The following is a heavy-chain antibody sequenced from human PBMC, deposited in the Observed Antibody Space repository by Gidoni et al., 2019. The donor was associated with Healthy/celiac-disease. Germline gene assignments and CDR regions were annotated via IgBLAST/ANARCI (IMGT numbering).Heavy chain of an antibody. CDR1: GFTFSSYA. CDR3: AKEKDGGSYYNYWYFDL. V-gene: IGHV3-23*01. CDR2: ISGSGGST. Sequence: EVQLLESGGGLVQPGGSLRLSCAASGFTFSSYAMSWVRQAPGKGLEWVSAISGSGGSTYYADTVKGRFTISRDNSKNTLYLQMNSLRAEDTAVYYCAKEKDGGSYYNYWYFDLWGRGTLVTVSS. D-gene: IGHD3-10*01. J-gene: IGHJ2*01.